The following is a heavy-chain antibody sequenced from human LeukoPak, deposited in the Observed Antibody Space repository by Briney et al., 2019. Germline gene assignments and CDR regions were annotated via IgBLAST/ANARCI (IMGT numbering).Heavy chain of an antibody. D-gene: IGHD6-13*01. J-gene: IGHJ4*02. Sequence: GRSLRLSCAASGFTFDGYAMHWVRQAPGKGLEWVSGISWNSGSIGYADSVKGRFTISRDNAKNSLYLQMNSLRAEDTALYYCAKEGISSSWLDYWGQGTLVTVSS. CDR1: GFTFDGYA. V-gene: IGHV3-9*01. CDR2: ISWNSGSI. CDR3: AKEGISSSWLDY.